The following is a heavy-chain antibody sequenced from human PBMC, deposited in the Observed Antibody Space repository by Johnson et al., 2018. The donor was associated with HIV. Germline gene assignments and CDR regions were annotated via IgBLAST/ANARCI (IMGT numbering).Heavy chain of an antibody. CDR2: LDWTGANA. CDR3: AKAELVGALEGGAFDI. V-gene: IGHV3-20*04. J-gene: IGHJ3*02. D-gene: IGHD1-26*01. CDR1: GFMFDDYA. Sequence: VQLVESGGGVERPGESLRLSCVGSGFMFDDYAMSWVRQVPGKGLEWVSGLDWTGANAGYADSVKGWFTISRDNSKNTLYLQMNSLRAEDTAVYYCAKAELVGALEGGAFDIWGQGTMVTVSS.